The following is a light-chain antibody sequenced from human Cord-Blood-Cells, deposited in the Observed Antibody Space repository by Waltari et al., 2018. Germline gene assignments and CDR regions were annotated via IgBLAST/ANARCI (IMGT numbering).Light chain of an antibody. CDR2: EGS. J-gene: IGLJ3*02. CDR3: CSYAGSSTV. V-gene: IGLV2-23*01. CDR1: SSHVGSYNL. Sequence: QSALTQPASVSGSPGQSITIPCTGTSSHVGSYNLVSGYQQHQGKAPKLMVYEGSKRPSGVSNRFSGSKSGNTASLTISGLQAEDEADYYCCSYAGSSTVFGGGTKLTVL.